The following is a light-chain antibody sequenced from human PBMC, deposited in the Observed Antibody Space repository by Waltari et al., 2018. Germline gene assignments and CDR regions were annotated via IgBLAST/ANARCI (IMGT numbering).Light chain of an antibody. CDR1: QSLLHSNGHTY. V-gene: IGKV2-28*01. CDR2: WAS. CDR3: MQALQTRT. Sequence: DIVMTQSPLSLPVTPGEPASISCRSSQSLLHSNGHTYLNWYLQKPGQSPQLLIYWASNRASGVPDRFSGSGSGTDFTLKISRVEAEDVGVYYCMQALQTRTFGQWTEVEVK. J-gene: IGKJ1*01.